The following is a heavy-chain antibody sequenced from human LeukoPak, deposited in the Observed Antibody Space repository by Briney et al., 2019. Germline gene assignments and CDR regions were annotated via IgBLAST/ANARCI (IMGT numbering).Heavy chain of an antibody. V-gene: IGHV3-7*01. Sequence: PGGSLRLSCAASGFIVSRYWMSWVRQAPGKGLEWVADIKEDGSEKHCVDSVKGRFTISRDNAENSLYLQMNSLRAEDTAIYYCARALGVCSGGTCYSVYDYWGQGTLVTVSS. CDR3: ARALGVCSGGTCYSVYDY. CDR1: GFIVSRYW. CDR2: IKEDGSEK. D-gene: IGHD2-15*01. J-gene: IGHJ4*02.